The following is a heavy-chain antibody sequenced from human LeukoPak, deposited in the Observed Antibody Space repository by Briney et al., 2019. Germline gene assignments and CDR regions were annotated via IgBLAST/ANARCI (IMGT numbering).Heavy chain of an antibody. J-gene: IGHJ5*02. CDR3: TKESEVGTKYSWFDP. CDR2: TYYRSKWYN. CDR1: GDSVSSNSAA. V-gene: IGHV6-1*01. D-gene: IGHD1-26*01. Sequence: PLSLPCAISGDSVSSNSAAWNWIRQSPSRGLEWLGRTYYRSKWYNDYAESMKSRITINPDTSKNHFSLQLKSVTPEDTAVYYCTKESEVGTKYSWFDPWGQGTLVTVSS.